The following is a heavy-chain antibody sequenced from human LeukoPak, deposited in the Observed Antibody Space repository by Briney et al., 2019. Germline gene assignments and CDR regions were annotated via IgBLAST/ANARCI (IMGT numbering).Heavy chain of an antibody. J-gene: IGHJ5*02. CDR3: ARAVTMVRGVLNWFDP. CDR2: IIPIFGTA. CDR1: GGTFSSYA. V-gene: IGHV1-69*06. Sequence: ASVKVSCKASGGTFSSYAISWVRQAPGQGLEWMGGIIPIFGTANYAQKFQGRVTITADKSTSTAYMELSSLRSEDTAVYYCARAVTMVRGVLNWFDPWGQGTLVTVSS. D-gene: IGHD3-10*01.